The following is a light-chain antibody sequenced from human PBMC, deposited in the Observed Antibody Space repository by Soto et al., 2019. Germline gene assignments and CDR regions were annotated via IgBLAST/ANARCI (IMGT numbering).Light chain of an antibody. CDR2: DVS. J-gene: IGLJ1*01. Sequence: QSALTQPASVSGSPGQSITISCTGTSSDVGGYNYVSWYQQHPGKAPKLMIYDVSNRPSGISNRFSGSKSGITASLTISWLLPEDEADYYCTSYTSSNTYVFGTGTKVTVL. V-gene: IGLV2-14*01. CDR3: TSYTSSNTYV. CDR1: SSDVGGYNY.